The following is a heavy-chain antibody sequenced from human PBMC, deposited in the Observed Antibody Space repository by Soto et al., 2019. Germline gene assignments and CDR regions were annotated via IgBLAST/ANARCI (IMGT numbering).Heavy chain of an antibody. Sequence: QVQLQESGPGLVKPSQTLSLTCTVSGGSISSGGYYWSWIRQHPGKGLEWIGYIYYSGSTYYNPSLKCRVTIAVDTSKNQFSLKLSSVTAADTAVYYCARDGGIAAAGPRFDSWGQGTLVTVSS. CDR3: ARDGGIAAAGPRFDS. CDR2: IYYSGST. D-gene: IGHD6-13*01. V-gene: IGHV4-31*03. CDR1: GGSISSGGYY. J-gene: IGHJ4*02.